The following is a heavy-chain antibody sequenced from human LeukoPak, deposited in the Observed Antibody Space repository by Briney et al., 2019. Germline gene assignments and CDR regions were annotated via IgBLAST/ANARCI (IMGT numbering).Heavy chain of an antibody. CDR1: GFTFSSYA. Sequence: GGSLRISCAASGFTFSSYAMSWVRQAPGKGLEWVSAISGSGGSTYYADSVKGRFTISRDNSKNTLYLQMNSLRAEDTAVYYCAKGSNYYDSSGYDYWGQGTLVTVSS. J-gene: IGHJ4*02. CDR2: ISGSGGST. D-gene: IGHD3-22*01. V-gene: IGHV3-23*01. CDR3: AKGSNYYDSSGYDY.